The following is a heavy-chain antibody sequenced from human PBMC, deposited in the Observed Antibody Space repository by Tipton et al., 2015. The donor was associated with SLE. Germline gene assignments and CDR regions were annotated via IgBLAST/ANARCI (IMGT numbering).Heavy chain of an antibody. CDR2: VNHSGST. CDR1: GGSFSDYF. J-gene: IGHJ4*02. D-gene: IGHD3-3*01. V-gene: IGHV4-34*01. CDR3: ARCTIFGVVRGSFDS. Sequence: TLSLTCAVYGGSFSDYFWTWIRQSPGKGLEWIGDVNHSGSTDYHPSLKSRVTMSVDTSKNQISLKLTSVTAADTALYYCARCTIFGVVRGSFDSWGQGTLVTVS.